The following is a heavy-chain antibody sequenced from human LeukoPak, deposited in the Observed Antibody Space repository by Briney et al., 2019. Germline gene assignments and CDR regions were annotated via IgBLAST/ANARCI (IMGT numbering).Heavy chain of an antibody. D-gene: IGHD6-19*01. CDR1: GYTFTDYY. Sequence: ASVTVSCQASGYTFTDYYMHWVRQAPGQGLEWVGRINSNSGGTNYAHKFQGRVTITRDKSISTPYMELSRLRSDDRAVYYCARSGYSSGWYYFDYWGQGTLVTVSS. J-gene: IGHJ4*02. CDR3: ARSGYSSGWYYFDY. V-gene: IGHV1-2*06. CDR2: INSNSGGT.